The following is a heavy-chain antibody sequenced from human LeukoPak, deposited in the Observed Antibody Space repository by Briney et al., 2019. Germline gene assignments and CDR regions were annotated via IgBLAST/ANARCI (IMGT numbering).Heavy chain of an antibody. D-gene: IGHD3-3*01. CDR2: ISSRGSTI. V-gene: IGHV3-11*04. CDR1: GFTFSDYY. J-gene: IGHJ4*02. CDR3: ARGTYDFWSGYPDSFDY. Sequence: GGSLRLSCAASGFTFSDYYMSWIRQAPGKGLEWVSYISSRGSTIYYADSVKGRFTISRDNAKNSLYLQMNSLRAEDTAVYYCARGTYDFWSGYPDSFDYWGQGTLVTVSS.